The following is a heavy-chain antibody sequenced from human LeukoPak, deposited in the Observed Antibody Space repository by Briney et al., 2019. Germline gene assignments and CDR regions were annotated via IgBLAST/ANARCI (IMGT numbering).Heavy chain of an antibody. Sequence: GGSLRLSCAASVFTFSGYYMDWIRQAPGKGLEWVANIKSDGSEMYYVDSVKGRFSISRDNAKNSLYLQMNSLRAEDTAVYYCTRAGLHIKDDDYWGQGTLVTVSS. J-gene: IGHJ4*02. V-gene: IGHV3-7*01. CDR3: TRAGLHIKDDDY. D-gene: IGHD3-16*01. CDR2: IKSDGSEM. CDR1: VFTFSGYY.